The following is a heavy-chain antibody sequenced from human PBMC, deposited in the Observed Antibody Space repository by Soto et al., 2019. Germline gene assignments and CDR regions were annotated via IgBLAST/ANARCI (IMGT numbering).Heavy chain of an antibody. J-gene: IGHJ6*02. Sequence: PSETLSLTCTVSGGSISSGDYYWSGIRQPPGKGLEWIGYIYYSGSTYYNPSLKSRVTISVDTSKNQFSLKLSSVTAADTAVYYCARGLQPNNYYYSGMDVWGQGTTVTVSS. D-gene: IGHD4-4*01. CDR2: IYYSGST. CDR3: ARGLQPNNYYYSGMDV. CDR1: GGSISSGDYY. V-gene: IGHV4-30-4*01.